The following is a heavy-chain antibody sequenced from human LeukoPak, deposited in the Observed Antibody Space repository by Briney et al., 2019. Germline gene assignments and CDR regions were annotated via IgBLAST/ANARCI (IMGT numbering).Heavy chain of an antibody. CDR1: GGSISSYY. D-gene: IGHD6-19*01. Sequence: PSETLSLTCTASGGSISSYYWSWIRQPPGKGLEWIGYIYYSGSTNYNPSLKSRVTISVVTSKNQFSLKLSSVTAADTAVYYCARVIAVAGGVPPRYFDYWGQGTLVTVSS. CDR2: IYYSGST. CDR3: ARVIAVAGGVPPRYFDY. V-gene: IGHV4-59*01. J-gene: IGHJ4*02.